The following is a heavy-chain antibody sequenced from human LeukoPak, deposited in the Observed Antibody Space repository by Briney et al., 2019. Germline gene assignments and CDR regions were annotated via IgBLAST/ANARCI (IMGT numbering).Heavy chain of an antibody. Sequence: GGSLRLSCAASGFTFSSYAMHWVRQAPGKGLEWVAVISYDGSNKYYADSVKGRFTISRDNSKNTLYLQMNSLRAEDTAVSYCARDSYDIVTGYLVYWGQGTLVTVSS. CDR3: ARDSYDIVTGYLVY. D-gene: IGHD3-9*01. CDR2: ISYDGSNK. V-gene: IGHV3-30*04. J-gene: IGHJ4*02. CDR1: GFTFSSYA.